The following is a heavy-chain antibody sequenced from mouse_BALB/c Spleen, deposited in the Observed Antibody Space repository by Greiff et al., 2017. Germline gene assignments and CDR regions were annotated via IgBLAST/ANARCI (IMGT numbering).Heavy chain of an antibody. CDR1: GYAFSSSW. CDR2: IYPGDGDT. CDR3: ARDYYGSRGAMDY. Sequence: QVQLKESGPELVKPGASVKISCKASGYAFSSSWMNWVKQRPGQGLEWIGRIYPGDGDTNYNGKFKGKATLTADKSSSTAYMQLSSLTSVDSAVYFCARDYYGSRGAMDYWGQGTSVTVSS. D-gene: IGHD1-1*01. V-gene: IGHV1-82*01. J-gene: IGHJ4*01.